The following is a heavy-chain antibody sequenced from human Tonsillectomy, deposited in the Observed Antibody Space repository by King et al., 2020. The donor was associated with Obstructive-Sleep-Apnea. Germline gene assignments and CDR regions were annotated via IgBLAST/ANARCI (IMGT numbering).Heavy chain of an antibody. CDR3: ARGSGWTNFDY. Sequence: VQLQQWGAGLLKPSETLSLTCAVYGGSFSGYYWSWIRQPPGTGLEWVGEINHSGSTNYNQSLKSRVTISVDTSKNQFSLKLSSVTAADTAVYYCARGSGWTNFDYWGQGTLVTVSS. CDR1: GGSFSGYY. V-gene: IGHV4-34*01. D-gene: IGHD6-19*01. CDR2: INHSGST. J-gene: IGHJ4*02.